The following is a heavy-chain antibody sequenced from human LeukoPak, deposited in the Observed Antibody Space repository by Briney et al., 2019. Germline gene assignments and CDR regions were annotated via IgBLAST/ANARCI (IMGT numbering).Heavy chain of an antibody. CDR3: ARDGGYSYGSYDY. V-gene: IGHV1-2*06. Sequence: ASVKVSCKASGYTFTGYYMHWVRQAPGQGLEWMGRINPNSGGTNYAQKFQGRVTMTRDTSISTAYMELSRLRSDDTAVYYCARDGGYSYGSYDYWGQGTLVTVSS. D-gene: IGHD5-18*01. CDR1: GYTFTGYY. CDR2: INPNSGGT. J-gene: IGHJ4*02.